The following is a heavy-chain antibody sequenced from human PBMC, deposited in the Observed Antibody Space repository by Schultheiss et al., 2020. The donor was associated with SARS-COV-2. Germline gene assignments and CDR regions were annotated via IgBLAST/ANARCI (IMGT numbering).Heavy chain of an antibody. CDR3: AKDQQRMSIAAAVSFDY. D-gene: IGHD6-13*01. V-gene: IGHV3-33*05. Sequence: GGSLRLSCAASGFTFSSYGMHWVRQAPGKGLEWVAVISYDGSNKYYADSVKGRFTISRDNSKNTLYLQMNSLRAEDTAVYYCAKDQQRMSIAAAVSFDYWGQGTLVTVSS. J-gene: IGHJ4*02. CDR1: GFTFSSYG. CDR2: ISYDGSNK.